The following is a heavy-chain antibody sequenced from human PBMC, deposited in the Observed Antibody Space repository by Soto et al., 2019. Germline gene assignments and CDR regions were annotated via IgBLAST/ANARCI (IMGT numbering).Heavy chain of an antibody. V-gene: IGHV3-21*01. CDR2: ISSSSSYI. Sequence: KPGGSLRLSCAASGFTFSSYSMNWVRHAPGKGLEWVSSISSSSSYIYYADSVKGRFTISRDNAKNSLYLQMNGLRAEDTAVYYCAREYIHSWLAPRTNYGMAVWGPRTTVTVPS. CDR3: AREYIHSWLAPRTNYGMAV. CDR1: GFTFSSYS. J-gene: IGHJ6*02. D-gene: IGHD2-2*01.